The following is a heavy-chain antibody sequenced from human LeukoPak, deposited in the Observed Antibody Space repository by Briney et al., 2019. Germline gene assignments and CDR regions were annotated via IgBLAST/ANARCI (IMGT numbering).Heavy chain of an antibody. CDR1: GGSISSYY. CDR3: ARHGMDIVVVVAGYNWFDP. CDR2: IYYSGST. Sequence: SETLSLTCTVSGGSISSYYWSWIRQPPGKGLEWIGYIYYSGSTNYNPPLKSRVTISVDTSKNQFSLKLSSVTAADTAVYYCARHGMDIVVVVAGYNWFDPWGQGTLVTVSS. J-gene: IGHJ5*02. D-gene: IGHD2-15*01. V-gene: IGHV4-59*08.